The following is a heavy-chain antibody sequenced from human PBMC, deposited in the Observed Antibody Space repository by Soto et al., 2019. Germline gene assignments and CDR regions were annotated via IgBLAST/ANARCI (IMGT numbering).Heavy chain of an antibody. CDR2: IYYSGST. J-gene: IGHJ5*02. D-gene: IGHD6-19*01. Sequence: QVQLRESGPGLVKPSQTLSLTCTVSGGSISSGDYYWSWIRQPPGKGLEWIGYIYYSGSTYYNPSLKSRVTISVDTSKNQFSLRLSSVTAADTAVYYCARERPDGCRLDPWGQGTLVTVSS. V-gene: IGHV4-30-4*01. CDR3: ARERPDGCRLDP. CDR1: GGSISSGDYY.